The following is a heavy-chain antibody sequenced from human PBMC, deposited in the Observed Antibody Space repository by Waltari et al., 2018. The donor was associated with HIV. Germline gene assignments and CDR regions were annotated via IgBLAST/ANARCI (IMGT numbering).Heavy chain of an antibody. CDR2: IYHSGST. D-gene: IGHD2-15*01. J-gene: IGHJ4*02. Sequence: HLQLQESGSGLVKPSETLSLTCAVSGDSISSGGYSWSWIRQPPGEALEWIGFIYHSGSTYYNPSLQSRVTISLDTSQHQFSLRLNSVTAADNGVYYGARGRKGYLGIEDFDSWGQGTLVTVTS. CDR3: ARGRKGYLGIEDFDS. CDR1: GDSISSGGYS. V-gene: IGHV4-30-2*01.